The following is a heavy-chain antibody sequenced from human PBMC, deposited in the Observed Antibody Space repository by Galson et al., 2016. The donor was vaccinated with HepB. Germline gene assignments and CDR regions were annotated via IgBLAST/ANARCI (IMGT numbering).Heavy chain of an antibody. CDR2: IKRDGCET. CDR3: ARDGDVLTVYAIPSYYYYGMDV. J-gene: IGHJ6*02. V-gene: IGHV3-7*03. Sequence: SLRLSCAASGFSFSNYWMSWVRQAPGKGLEWVANIKRDGCETNYVDSVKGRFTISRDNAKNSLYLQMNSLRAEDTAVYYCARDGDVLTVYAIPSYYYYGMDVWGQGTTVTVSS. CDR1: GFSFSNYW. D-gene: IGHD2-8*01.